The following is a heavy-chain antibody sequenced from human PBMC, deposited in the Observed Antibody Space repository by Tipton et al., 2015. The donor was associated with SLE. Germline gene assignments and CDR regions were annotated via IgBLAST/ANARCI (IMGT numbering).Heavy chain of an antibody. V-gene: IGHV4-61*02. CDR3: AGTSSSGWYVIDY. CDR2: IDASGIT. Sequence: TLSLTCTVSGGSIEYGSYYWGWIRQPAGKGLEWIGRIDASGITNYNPSLKGRVSMSASRSKSQFSLKLSSVTASDMAEYYCAGTSSSGWYVIDYWGQGTLVTVSS. J-gene: IGHJ4*02. CDR1: GGSIEYGSYY. D-gene: IGHD6-19*01.